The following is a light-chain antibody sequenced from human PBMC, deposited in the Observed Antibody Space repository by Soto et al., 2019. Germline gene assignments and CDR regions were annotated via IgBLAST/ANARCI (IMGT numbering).Light chain of an antibody. J-gene: IGKJ2*01. CDR3: QQSYHSFRT. Sequence: DVQMTQSPSSLSASVGDTVTITCRAGQSISIYLSWYPQKPGKAPKLLIYGASTLESGVPSRFSRSGSGTDFTLTINSLQPEDFATYYCQQSYHSFRTCGQGTQREI. CDR2: GAS. CDR1: QSISIY. V-gene: IGKV1-39*01.